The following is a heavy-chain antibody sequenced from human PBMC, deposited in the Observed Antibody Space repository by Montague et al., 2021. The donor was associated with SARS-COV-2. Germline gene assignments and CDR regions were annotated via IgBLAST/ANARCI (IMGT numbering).Heavy chain of an antibody. J-gene: IGHJ3*02. CDR1: GGSISSGSSY. Sequence: TLSLTCTVSGGSISSGSSYWSWIRQPAGKGLEWIGRLYTSGSTNYNPSLKSRVTISVDTSKNQLSLKLSSVTAADTAVYYCARDSLTLDAFDIWGQGTMVTVSS. CDR2: LYTSGST. D-gene: IGHD3-9*01. V-gene: IGHV4-61*02. CDR3: ARDSLTLDAFDI.